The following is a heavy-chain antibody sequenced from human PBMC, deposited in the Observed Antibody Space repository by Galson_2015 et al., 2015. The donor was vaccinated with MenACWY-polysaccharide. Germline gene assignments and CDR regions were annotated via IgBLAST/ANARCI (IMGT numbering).Heavy chain of an antibody. CDR2: ISYEGGN. CDR3: ARGGRAVSIRNWFDH. D-gene: IGHD3-16*01. V-gene: IGHV4-31*03. Sequence: TLSLTCPVSGDSITSGGYFWSWIRQHPGKGLEWIASISYEGGNYYNPSLESRVTILEDTPKNPFYLKLNSVTGADTAVYYSARGGRAVSIRNWFDHWGQGTLVTVSS. CDR1: GDSITSGGYF. J-gene: IGHJ5*02.